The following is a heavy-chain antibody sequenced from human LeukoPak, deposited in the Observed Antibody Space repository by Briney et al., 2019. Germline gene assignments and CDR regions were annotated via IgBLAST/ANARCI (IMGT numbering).Heavy chain of an antibody. CDR1: GFTFDDYA. Sequence: GGSLRLSCAASGFTFDDYAMHWVRQAPGKGLELVSLISGNGVGTYYADSVKGRFTISRDNSKNSLYLEMSSLRIEDTAVYYCAKDLMRGYDIGPTDYWGQGTLVTVSS. CDR2: ISGNGVGT. D-gene: IGHD3-9*01. V-gene: IGHV3-43*02. J-gene: IGHJ4*02. CDR3: AKDLMRGYDIGPTDY.